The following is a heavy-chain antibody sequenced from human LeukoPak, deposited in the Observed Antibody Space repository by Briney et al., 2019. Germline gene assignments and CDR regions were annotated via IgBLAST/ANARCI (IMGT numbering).Heavy chain of an antibody. Sequence: SVKVSCKASGGTFSSYAISWVRQAPGQGLEWMGGIIPIFGTANYAQRFQGRVTITTDESTSTAYMELSSLRSEDTAVYYCASTYYYDSSGYYFDYWGQGTLVTVSS. CDR3: ASTYYYDSSGYYFDY. D-gene: IGHD3-22*01. CDR2: IIPIFGTA. V-gene: IGHV1-69*05. J-gene: IGHJ4*02. CDR1: GGTFSSYA.